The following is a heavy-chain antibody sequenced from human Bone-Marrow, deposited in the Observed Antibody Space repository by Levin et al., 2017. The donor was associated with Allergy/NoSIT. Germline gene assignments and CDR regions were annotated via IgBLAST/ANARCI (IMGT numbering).Heavy chain of an antibody. J-gene: IGHJ5*02. CDR3: ARHATRRGKGNWFDP. V-gene: IGHV4-59*08. Sequence: PSETLSLTCTVSGASIGSDSWSWLRQPPGRGLEWMGYIFYSGSTNYNPSLKSRVAFSVDTSKNQFSLKLSSVSAADTAIYYCARHATRRGKGNWFDPWGQGTLVTVSS. CDR2: IFYSGST. CDR1: GASIGSDS. D-gene: IGHD4-23*01.